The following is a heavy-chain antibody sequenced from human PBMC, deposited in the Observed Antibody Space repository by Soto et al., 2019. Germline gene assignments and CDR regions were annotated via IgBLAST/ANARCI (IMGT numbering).Heavy chain of an antibody. V-gene: IGHV3-9*01. J-gene: IGHJ3*02. CDR2: ISWNSGSI. CDR1: GFTFDDYA. D-gene: IGHD2-2*01. CDR3: AKDLRDVVVPAAMVGAFDI. Sequence: GGSLRLSCAASGFTFDDYAMHWVRQAPGKGLEWVSGISWNSGSIGYADSVKGRFTISRDNAKNSLYLQMNSLRAEDTALYYCAKDLRDVVVPAAMVGAFDIWGQGTMVTVSS.